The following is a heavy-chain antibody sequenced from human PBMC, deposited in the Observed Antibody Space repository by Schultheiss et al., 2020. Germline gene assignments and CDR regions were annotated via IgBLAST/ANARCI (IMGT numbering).Heavy chain of an antibody. D-gene: IGHD2/OR15-2a*01. CDR1: GFTFDDYA. Sequence: GGSLKLSCAAAGFTFDDYAMHWVRQAPGKGLEWVSGISWNSGSIGYADSVKGRFTISRDNAKNSLYLQMNSLRAEDTAVYYCVRSGGIYYWGQGTLVTVSS. CDR3: VRSGGIYY. CDR2: ISWNSGSI. J-gene: IGHJ4*02. V-gene: IGHV3-9*01.